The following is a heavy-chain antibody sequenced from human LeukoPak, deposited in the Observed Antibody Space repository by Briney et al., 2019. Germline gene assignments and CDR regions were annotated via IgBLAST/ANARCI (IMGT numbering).Heavy chain of an antibody. Sequence: SETLSLTCTVSGGSISSGSYYWSWIRQPAGKGLEWIGRIYTSGSTNYNPSLKSRVTISVDTSKNQFSLKLSSVTAADTAVYYCARDPGRPLYFDYWGQGTLVTVSS. CDR1: GGSISSGSYY. CDR2: IYTSGST. D-gene: IGHD1-1*01. CDR3: ARDPGRPLYFDY. J-gene: IGHJ4*02. V-gene: IGHV4-61*02.